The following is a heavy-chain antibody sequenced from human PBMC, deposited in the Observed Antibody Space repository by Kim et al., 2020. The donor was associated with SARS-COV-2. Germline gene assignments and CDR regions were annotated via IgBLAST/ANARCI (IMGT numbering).Heavy chain of an antibody. Sequence: GESLKISCKGSGYSFTNYWIGWVRQMPGKGLEWMGIIYAGDSDTIYSPSFQGQVTISADKSINTAYLQWSSLKASDTAMYYCVRLGGSYRRGARYFEYWGQGTLVTVSS. V-gene: IGHV5-51*01. J-gene: IGHJ4*02. D-gene: IGHD1-26*01. CDR2: IYAGDSDT. CDR1: GYSFTNYW. CDR3: VRLGGSYRRGARYFEY.